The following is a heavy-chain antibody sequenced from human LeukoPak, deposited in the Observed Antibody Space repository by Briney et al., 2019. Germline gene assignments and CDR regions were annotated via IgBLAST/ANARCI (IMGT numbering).Heavy chain of an antibody. CDR2: FDPEDGET. CDR3: ATDLYCSSTSCLDY. D-gene: IGHD2-2*01. CDR1: GYTLTELS. J-gene: IGHJ4*02. Sequence: ASVKVSCKVSGYTLTELSMHWVRQAPGKGLEWMGGFDPEDGETIYAQKFQGRVTMTEDTSTDTAYMELSSLRSEDTAVYYCATDLYCSSTSCLDYWGQGTLVTVSS. V-gene: IGHV1-24*01.